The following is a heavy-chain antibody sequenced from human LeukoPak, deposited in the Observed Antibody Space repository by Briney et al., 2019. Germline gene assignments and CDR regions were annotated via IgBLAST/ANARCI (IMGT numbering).Heavy chain of an antibody. Sequence: SGTLSLTCTVSGGSISSSSYFWGWIRQPPGKGLEWIGSIFYSGSTYYNPSLNSRVTISVDTSKNQFSLKLGSVTAADTAVYFCARPTFSGYYSGPFDIWGQGTIVTVSS. CDR1: GGSISSSSYF. CDR2: IFYSGST. V-gene: IGHV4-39*01. J-gene: IGHJ3*02. CDR3: ARPTFSGYYSGPFDI. D-gene: IGHD3-22*01.